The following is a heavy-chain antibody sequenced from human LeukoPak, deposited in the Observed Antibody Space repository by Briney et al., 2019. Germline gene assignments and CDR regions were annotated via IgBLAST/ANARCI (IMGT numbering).Heavy chain of an antibody. Sequence: GGSLRLSCAASGFTFSSYWMSWVRQAPGKGLEWVANIKQDGSEKYYVDSVKGRFTISRDNAKNSLYLQMNSLRAEDTAVYYCARDPFIVVVPASSYWFDPWGQGTLVTVSS. CDR3: ARDPFIVVVPASSYWFDP. CDR2: IKQDGSEK. V-gene: IGHV3-7*01. CDR1: GFTFSSYW. J-gene: IGHJ5*02. D-gene: IGHD2-2*01.